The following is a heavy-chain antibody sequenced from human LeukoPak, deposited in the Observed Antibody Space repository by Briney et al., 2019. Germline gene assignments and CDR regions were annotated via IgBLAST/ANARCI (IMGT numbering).Heavy chain of an antibody. V-gene: IGHV3-15*01. D-gene: IGHD3-10*01. CDR1: GFSFNNAW. J-gene: IGHJ4*02. CDR2: IKSKTDGGTT. CDR3: TTRHYFGSGTYDF. Sequence: GGSLRLSCAASGFSFNNAWMRWVRQAPGKGLEWVGRIKSKTDGGTTDYAAPVKGRFTISRDDSKNTLYLQMNSLETEDTAVYYCTTRHYFGSGTYDFWGQGTLVTVSS.